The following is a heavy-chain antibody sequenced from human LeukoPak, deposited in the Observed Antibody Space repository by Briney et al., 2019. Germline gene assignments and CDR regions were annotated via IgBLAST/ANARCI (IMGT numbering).Heavy chain of an antibody. V-gene: IGHV4-34*01. CDR3: ARGQTSVATAIPYYFDY. D-gene: IGHD2-21*02. J-gene: IGHJ4*02. CDR1: GFTFSSYA. Sequence: PGGSLRLSCAASGFTFSSYAMSWVRQSPGKGLEWIAEINHSGTTYYNPSLRSRVTISVDTSKNQFSLKLNSVTAADTAVYYCARGQTSVATAIPYYFDYWGRGTLVTVSS. CDR2: INHSGTT.